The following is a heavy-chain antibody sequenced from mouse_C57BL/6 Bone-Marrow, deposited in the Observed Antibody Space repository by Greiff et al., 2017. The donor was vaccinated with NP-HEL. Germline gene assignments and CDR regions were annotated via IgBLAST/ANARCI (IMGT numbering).Heavy chain of an antibody. CDR2: ISYDGSN. CDR1: GYSITSGYY. Sequence: EVQLVESGPGLVKPSQSLSLTCSVTGYSITSGYYWNWIRQFPGNKLEWMGYISYDGSNNYNPSLKNRISITRDTSKNQFFLKLNSVTTEDTATYYCARDRYGSSLAWFAYWGQGTLVTVSA. V-gene: IGHV3-6*01. CDR3: ARDRYGSSLAWFAY. J-gene: IGHJ3*01. D-gene: IGHD1-1*01.